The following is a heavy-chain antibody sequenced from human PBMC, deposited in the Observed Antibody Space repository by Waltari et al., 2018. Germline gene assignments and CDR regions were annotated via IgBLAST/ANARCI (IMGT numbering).Heavy chain of an antibody. V-gene: IGHV4-38-2*02. D-gene: IGHD3-3*01. J-gene: IGHJ4*02. CDR1: YYPISSVNF. CDR3: ARGYQRSDLWGAYHYFDY. CDR2: IQHSGSA. Sequence: QVQLQESGPGLVKPSETPALACPVSYYPISSVNFSGWIRQPPGKGLEWIGSIQHSGSAYYNASLKGPVTMSLDTSMNQFSLELSSVTTADAAIYYCARGYQRSDLWGAYHYFDYWGQGALVTVSS.